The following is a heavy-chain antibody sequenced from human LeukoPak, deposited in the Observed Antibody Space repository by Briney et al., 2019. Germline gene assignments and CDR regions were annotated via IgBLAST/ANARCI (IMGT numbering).Heavy chain of an antibody. D-gene: IGHD3-10*01. CDR3: ARQGTMTRGGYWLVP. J-gene: IGHJ5*02. CDR1: GASMNTTNFY. V-gene: IGHV4-39*01. Sequence: SETLSLTCTVSGASMNTTNFYWGWIRQPPGKGLESIGSISYAGSTYSNPSLNSRVTISVDTSKNQFSLKLSSVTAADTAVYFCARQGTMTRGGYWLVPWGQGTLVIVSS. CDR2: ISYAGST.